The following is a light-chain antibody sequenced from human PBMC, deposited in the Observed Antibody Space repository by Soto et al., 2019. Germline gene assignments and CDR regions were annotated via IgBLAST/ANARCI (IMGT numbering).Light chain of an antibody. CDR2: EVT. CDR1: SSDVGGYNY. CDR3: SSYAASHNFSFV. V-gene: IGLV2-8*01. J-gene: IGLJ3*02. Sequence: QSVLTQPPSASGSPGQSVTISCTGTSSDVGGYNYVSWYQQYPGRAPKLMIYEVTNRPSGVPDRFSGSKSGNTASLTVSGLQAEDEADYYCSSYAASHNFSFVFGGGTQLTVL.